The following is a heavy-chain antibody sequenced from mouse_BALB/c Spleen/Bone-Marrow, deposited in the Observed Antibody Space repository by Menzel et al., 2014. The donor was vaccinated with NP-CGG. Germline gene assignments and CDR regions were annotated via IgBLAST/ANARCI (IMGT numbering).Heavy chain of an antibody. Sequence: VQLQQSGAEQVRPGTSVKVSCKAAGYAFTYYLIDWIKQWPGQRPGQGLEWIGVINPGTGGTNYNEKFKGRATLTADNSSSTAYMQLSSLTSDDSAVYFCARRPWFAYWGQGTLVTVSA. CDR3: ARRPWFAY. V-gene: IGHV1-54*01. J-gene: IGHJ3*01. CDR1: GYAFTYYL. CDR2: INPGTGGT.